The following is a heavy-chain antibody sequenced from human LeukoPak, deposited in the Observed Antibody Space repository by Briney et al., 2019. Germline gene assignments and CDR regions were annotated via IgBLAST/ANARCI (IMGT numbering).Heavy chain of an antibody. J-gene: IGHJ5*02. CDR1: GYTFTSYY. V-gene: IGHV1-46*01. CDR3: ARDGPYMVRGVNWFDP. Sequence: ASVKVSCTASGYTFTSYYMHWVRQAPGQGLEWMGIINPSGGSTSYAQKFQGRVTMTRDTSTSTVYMELSSLRSEDTAVYYCARDGPYMVRGVNWFDPWGQGTLVTVSS. D-gene: IGHD3-10*01. CDR2: INPSGGST.